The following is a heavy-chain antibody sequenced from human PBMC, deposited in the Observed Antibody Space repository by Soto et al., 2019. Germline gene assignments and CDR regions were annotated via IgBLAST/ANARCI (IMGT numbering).Heavy chain of an antibody. CDR3: AKDHNPYGDSPPYYYYGMDV. CDR1: GFTFSSYG. Sequence: QVQLVESGGGVVQPGRSLRLSCAASGFTFSSYGMHWVRQAPGKGLEWVAVISYDGSNKYYADSVKGRFTISRDNSKNTLYLQMNSLRAEDTAVYYCAKDHNPYGDSPPYYYYGMDVWGQGTTVTVSS. V-gene: IGHV3-30*18. J-gene: IGHJ6*02. CDR2: ISYDGSNK. D-gene: IGHD4-17*01.